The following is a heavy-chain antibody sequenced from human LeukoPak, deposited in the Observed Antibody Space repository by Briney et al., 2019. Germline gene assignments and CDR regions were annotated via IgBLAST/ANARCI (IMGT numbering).Heavy chain of an antibody. Sequence: SVKVSCKASGGTFSSYAISWVRQAPGQGLEWMGGIIPIFGTANYAQKFQGRVTITADESTSTAYMELSSLRSEDTAVYYCASGESGRGPLDYWGQGTLVTVSS. CDR3: ASGESGRGPLDY. CDR2: IIPIFGTA. CDR1: GGTFSSYA. V-gene: IGHV1-69*13. J-gene: IGHJ4*02.